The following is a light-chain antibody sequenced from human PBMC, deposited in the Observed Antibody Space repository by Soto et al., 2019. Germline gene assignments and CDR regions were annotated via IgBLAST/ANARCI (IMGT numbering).Light chain of an antibody. V-gene: IGLV2-8*01. CDR3: SSYAGSNNYV. CDR1: SSDVGGYNY. Sequence: QSVLCQAPSASGSPGQSVTISCTGTSSDVGGYNYVSWYQHRPGKAPKRMIYDVNKRPSGVPDRFSGSKSGNTASLTVSGLQAEDEADYYCSSYAGSNNYVFGTGTKVTVL. CDR2: DVN. J-gene: IGLJ1*01.